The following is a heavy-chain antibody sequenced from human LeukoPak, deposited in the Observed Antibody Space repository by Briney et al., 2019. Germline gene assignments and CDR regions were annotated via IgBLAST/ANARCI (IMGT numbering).Heavy chain of an antibody. Sequence: PSETLSLTCSVSGGSISSYYWSWIRQPPGKGLEWIGYMHYSGNTNYDPSLKSRVTISLDTSKNQFSLKLSSVTAADTAVYYCARVGYGDGDAFGIWGQGTMVTVSS. V-gene: IGHV4-59*01. CDR1: GGSISSYY. CDR3: ARVGYGDGDAFGI. D-gene: IGHD4-17*01. CDR2: MHYSGNT. J-gene: IGHJ3*02.